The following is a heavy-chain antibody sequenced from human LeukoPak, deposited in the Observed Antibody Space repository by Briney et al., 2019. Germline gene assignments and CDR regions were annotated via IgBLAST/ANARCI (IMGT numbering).Heavy chain of an antibody. CDR1: GDTFSTYA. V-gene: IGHV1-69*06. J-gene: IGHJ3*02. Sequence: ASVKVSCKASGDTFSTYAINWVRQAPGQGLEWMGRIIPMFGTASYAQKFQGRVTITEDKYSSTAYMDLSSLRSDDTAVYYCARENGSTRVAVVSPSGAFDIWGQGTMVTVSS. CDR2: IIPMFGTA. CDR3: ARENGSTRVAVVSPSGAFDI. D-gene: IGHD3-22*01.